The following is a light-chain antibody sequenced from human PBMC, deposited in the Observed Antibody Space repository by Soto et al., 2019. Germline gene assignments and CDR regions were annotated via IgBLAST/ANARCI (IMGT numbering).Light chain of an antibody. V-gene: IGLV1-44*01. Sequence: QSVLTQSPSASGTPGQRVTISCSGSSSNIGSHSVSWYQQVPGTAPKHLIYINSHRSSGVPDRFSGSKSGISASLAISGLQSEDEADYYCAAWDDSLNGVVFGGGTKLTVL. J-gene: IGLJ2*01. CDR2: INS. CDR1: SSNIGSHS. CDR3: AAWDDSLNGVV.